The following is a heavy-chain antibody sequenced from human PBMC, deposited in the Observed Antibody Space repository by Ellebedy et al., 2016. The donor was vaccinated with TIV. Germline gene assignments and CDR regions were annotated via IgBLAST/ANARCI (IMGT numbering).Heavy chain of an antibody. V-gene: IGHV4-59*01. Sequence: PSETLSLTCTVSGGSINNYFWTWIRQPPGKGLEWIGYIYNSGTTNYNPSLKSRVTISVDTSKNQFSLALSSVTAADAGVYFCARESFDILTGQTYGLDVWGQGTTVTVSS. CDR1: GGSINNYF. J-gene: IGHJ6*02. CDR3: ARESFDILTGQTYGLDV. D-gene: IGHD3-9*01. CDR2: IYNSGTT.